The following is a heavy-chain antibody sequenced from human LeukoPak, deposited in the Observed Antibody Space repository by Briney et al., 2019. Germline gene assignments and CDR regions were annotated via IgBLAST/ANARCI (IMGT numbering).Heavy chain of an antibody. J-gene: IGHJ4*02. D-gene: IGHD6-19*01. Sequence: SETLSLTCTVSGGSISGYYWSWIRQPPGKGLEWIGYIYENGISNYNPSLKSRVTISIDTSKSQFSLKLSSVTAADTAVYYCARETTLMGYASGLGFNYWGREPWSPSPQ. CDR2: IYENGIS. V-gene: IGHV4-59*01. CDR3: ARETTLMGYASGLGFNY. CDR1: GGSISGYY.